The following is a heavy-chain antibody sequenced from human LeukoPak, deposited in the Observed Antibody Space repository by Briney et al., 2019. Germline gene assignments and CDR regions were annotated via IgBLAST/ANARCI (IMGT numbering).Heavy chain of an antibody. J-gene: IGHJ6*02. CDR3: ARHRTGTVLRYFDWSYYGMDV. CDR2: ISAYNGNT. CDR1: GYTFTSYG. V-gene: IGHV1-18*01. D-gene: IGHD3-9*01. Sequence: GASVKVSCKASGYTFTSYGISWVRQAPGQGVEWMGWISAYNGNTNYAQKLQGRVTMTTDTSTSTAYMELRSLRSDDTAVYYCARHRTGTVLRYFDWSYYGMDVWGQGTTVTVSS.